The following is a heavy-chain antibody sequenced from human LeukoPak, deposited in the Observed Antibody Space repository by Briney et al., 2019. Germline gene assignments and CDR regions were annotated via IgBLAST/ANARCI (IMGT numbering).Heavy chain of an antibody. Sequence: SETLSLTCTVSGGSISSYYWSWIRQPPGKGLEWIGYIYYSGSTYYNPSLKSRVTISVDTSKNQFSLKLSSVTAADTAVYYCARHDSSGYPYFQHWGQGTLVTVSS. D-gene: IGHD3-22*01. CDR1: GGSISSYY. V-gene: IGHV4-59*08. J-gene: IGHJ1*01. CDR3: ARHDSSGYPYFQH. CDR2: IYYSGST.